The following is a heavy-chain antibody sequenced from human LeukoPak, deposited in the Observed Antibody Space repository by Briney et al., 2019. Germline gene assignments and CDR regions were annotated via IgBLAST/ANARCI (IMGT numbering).Heavy chain of an antibody. V-gene: IGHV4-59*01. CDR3: ARRGAYCGGDCYYFDY. J-gene: IGHJ4*02. CDR2: IYYSGST. D-gene: IGHD2-21*02. Sequence: DPSETLSLTCTVSGGSTSSSYWSWIRQPPGKGLEWVGDIYYSGSTNYNPSLKSRVTISVDTCKNQFSLKLSSVTAADTAVYYCARRGAYCGGDCYYFDYWGQGTLVTVSS. CDR1: GGSTSSSY.